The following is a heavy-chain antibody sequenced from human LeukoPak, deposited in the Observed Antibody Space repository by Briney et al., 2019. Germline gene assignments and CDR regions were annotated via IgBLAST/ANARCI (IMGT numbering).Heavy chain of an antibody. J-gene: IGHJ3*02. CDR3: ARPSFRAFDI. Sequence: GESLKISCKGSGYSFSTYWIGWVRQMTGKGLEWMGIIYPGDSDTRYSPSFQGQVIISVDKSISTAYLQWSSLKASDTAIYYCARPSFRAFDIWGQGTMVTVSS. V-gene: IGHV5-51*01. CDR1: GYSFSTYW. D-gene: IGHD3-16*01. CDR2: IYPGDSDT.